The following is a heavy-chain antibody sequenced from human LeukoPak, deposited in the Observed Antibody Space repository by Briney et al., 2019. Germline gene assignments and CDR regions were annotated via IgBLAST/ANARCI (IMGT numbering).Heavy chain of an antibody. J-gene: IGHJ3*02. D-gene: IGHD6-19*01. Sequence: PGWSLRLSCAASGFTVSSNYMSWVRQAPGKGLEWVSVIYSGGSTYYADSVKGRFTISRDNSKNTLYLQMNSLRAEDTAVYYCARSDSSGWYGAFDIWGQGTMVTVSS. V-gene: IGHV3-66*01. CDR2: IYSGGST. CDR1: GFTVSSNY. CDR3: ARSDSSGWYGAFDI.